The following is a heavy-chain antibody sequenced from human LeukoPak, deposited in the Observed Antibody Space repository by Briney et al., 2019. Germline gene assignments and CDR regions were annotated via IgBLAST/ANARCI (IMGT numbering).Heavy chain of an antibody. CDR1: GFTFSSYW. V-gene: IGHV3-7*05. CDR2: IKPDGSEK. Sequence: GGSLRLSCAASGFTFSSYWMSWVRQAPGKGLEWVANIKPDGSEKYYVDSVKGRFTISRDNANNSLSLQMSSLRAEDTAVYYCARDPTLFAATEDYWGQGTLVTVSS. D-gene: IGHD2-15*01. J-gene: IGHJ4*02. CDR3: ARDPTLFAATEDY.